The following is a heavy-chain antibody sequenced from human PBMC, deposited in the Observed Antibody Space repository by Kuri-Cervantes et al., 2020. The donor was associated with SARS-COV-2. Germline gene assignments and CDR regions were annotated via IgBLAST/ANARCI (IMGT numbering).Heavy chain of an antibody. CDR3: ARPYCSTSTCYDGTFDS. D-gene: IGHD2-2*01. J-gene: IGHJ4*02. Sequence: SVKVSCKASGGTFSSYAVTWVRQAPGQGLEWMGRVIPLFGTTIYAQKFQGRVTLTADKSTNTAYMELSSLRSEDTAVYYCARPYCSTSTCYDGTFDSWGQGTLVTVSS. V-gene: IGHV1-69*06. CDR1: GGTFSSYA. CDR2: VIPLFGTT.